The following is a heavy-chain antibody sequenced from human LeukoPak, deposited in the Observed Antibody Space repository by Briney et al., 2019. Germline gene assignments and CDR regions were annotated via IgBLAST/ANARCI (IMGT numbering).Heavy chain of an antibody. CDR2: ISSSGGNT. V-gene: IGHV3-23*01. D-gene: IGHD3-22*01. CDR1: GFTFSDSA. Sequence: TGGSLRLSCAASGFTFSDSAMTWVRQVPGKGLEWVSLISSSGGNTYYADSVKGRFTISRDNSKNTLSLQMNSLRVEDTAIYYCARDHSSGRYFDFWGQGTLVTVSS. J-gene: IGHJ4*02. CDR3: ARDHSSGRYFDF.